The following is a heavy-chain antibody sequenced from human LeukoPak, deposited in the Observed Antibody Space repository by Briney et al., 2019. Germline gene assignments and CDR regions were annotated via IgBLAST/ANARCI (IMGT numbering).Heavy chain of an antibody. CDR2: IKCKTDCGTT. D-gene: IGHD3-10*01. J-gene: IGHJ4*02. V-gene: IGHV3-15*01. CDR1: GFTFSNAW. Sequence: GGALRLSCAASGFTFSNAWMSWVRQAPGKGREWVGRIKCKTDCGTTDYAAPVKGRFTISRDNAKNSLYLQMNSLRAEDTAVYYCARARDTMVRGVSLTNGYWGQGTLVTVSS. CDR3: ARARDTMVRGVSLTNGY.